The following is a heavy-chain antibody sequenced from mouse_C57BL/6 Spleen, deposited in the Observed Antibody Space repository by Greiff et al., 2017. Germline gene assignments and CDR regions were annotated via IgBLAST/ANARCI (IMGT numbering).Heavy chain of an antibody. CDR2: ISSGSSTI. Sequence: EVKLMESGGGLVKPGGSLKLSCAASGFTFSDYGMHWVRQAPEKGLAWVAYISSGSSTIYYADTVKGRFTISRDNAKNTLFLQMTSLRSEDTAMYYCARGLLPTMDYWGQGTSVTVSS. V-gene: IGHV5-17*01. CDR3: ARGLLPTMDY. J-gene: IGHJ4*01. CDR1: GFTFSDYG. D-gene: IGHD2-3*01.